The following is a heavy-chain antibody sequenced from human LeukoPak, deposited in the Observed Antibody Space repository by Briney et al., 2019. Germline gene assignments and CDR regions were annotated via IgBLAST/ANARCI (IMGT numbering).Heavy chain of an antibody. J-gene: IGHJ4*02. V-gene: IGHV3-23*01. CDR3: AKSPLPNYYYDSSGIFDY. D-gene: IGHD3-22*01. CDR2: ISGSGGST. Sequence: GGSLRLSCAASGFTFSSYAMSWVRQAPGEGLEWVSAISGSGGSTYYADSVKGRFTISRDNSKNTLYLQMNSLRAEDTAVYYCAKSPLPNYYYDSSGIFDYWGQGTLVTVSS. CDR1: GFTFSSYA.